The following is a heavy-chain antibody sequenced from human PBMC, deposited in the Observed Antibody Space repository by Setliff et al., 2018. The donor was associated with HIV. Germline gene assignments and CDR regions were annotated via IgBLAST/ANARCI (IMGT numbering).Heavy chain of an antibody. V-gene: IGHV3-23*01. CDR1: GFPFSDYA. D-gene: IGHD3-22*01. CDR3: AKVHYSDSTGYYWHAFDI. Sequence: GGSLRLSCAVSGFPFSDYAMNWVRQATGKGLEWVSAISGSGENTYYTDSVKGRFTISRDNSENTLYVQMNSLRAEDTAVYYCAKVHYSDSTGYYWHAFDIWGQGTVVTV. J-gene: IGHJ3*02. CDR2: ISGSGENT.